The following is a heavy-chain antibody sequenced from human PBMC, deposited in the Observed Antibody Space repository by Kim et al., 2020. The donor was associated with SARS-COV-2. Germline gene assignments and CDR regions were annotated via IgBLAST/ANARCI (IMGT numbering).Heavy chain of an antibody. CDR3: ARVPSKMAGPCDY. V-gene: IGHV3-30*04. D-gene: IGHD6-19*01. Sequence: GGSLRLSCAASGFTFSSYAMHWVRQAPGKGLEWVAVISYDGSNKYYADSVKGRFTISRDNSKNTLYLQMNSLRAEDTAVYYCARVPSKMAGPCDYWGQGTLVTVSS. CDR2: ISYDGSNK. J-gene: IGHJ4*02. CDR1: GFTFSSYA.